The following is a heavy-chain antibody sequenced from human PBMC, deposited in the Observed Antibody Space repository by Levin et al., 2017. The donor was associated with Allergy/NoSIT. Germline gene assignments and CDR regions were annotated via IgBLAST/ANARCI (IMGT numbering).Heavy chain of an antibody. V-gene: IGHV3-30*18. CDR1: GFQFSLYG. CDR3: AKRGYCSGNTCQSHAAIDV. D-gene: IGHD2-15*01. CDR2: IVFDGNDQ. Sequence: GESLKISCAASGFQFSLYGMHWVRQAPGKGLEWVALIVFDGNDQYYADSVKGRFTISRDNSKNTLYLQMSSLRENDTAIYYCAKRGYCSGNTCQSHAAIDVWGQGTLVIVSS. J-gene: IGHJ3*01.